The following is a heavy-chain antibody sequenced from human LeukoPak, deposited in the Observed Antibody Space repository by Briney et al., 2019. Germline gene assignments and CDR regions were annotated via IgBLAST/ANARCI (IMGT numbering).Heavy chain of an antibody. V-gene: IGHV3-30*18. CDR3: AKGGANWYFDY. D-gene: IGHD1-1*01. CDR1: GFTFSSYG. J-gene: IGHJ4*02. CDR2: ISYDGSNK. Sequence: PGGSLRLSCAASGFTFSSYGMHWVRQAPGKGLEWVAVISYDGSNKYYADSVKGRFTISRDNSKNTLYLQMNSLRAEDTAVYYCAKGGANWYFDYWGQGTLVTVSS.